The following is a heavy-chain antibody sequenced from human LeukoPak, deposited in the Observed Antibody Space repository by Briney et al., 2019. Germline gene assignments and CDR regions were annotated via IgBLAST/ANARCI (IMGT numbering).Heavy chain of an antibody. CDR3: ARSPGWSSGHLDY. Sequence: ASVKVSCKASGYTFTGYYMHWVRQAPGQGLEWMGWINPNSGGTNYAQKFQGRVTITTDESTSTAYMELSSLRSEDTAVYYCARSPGWSSGHLDYWGQGTLVTVSS. J-gene: IGHJ4*02. V-gene: IGHV1-2*02. CDR1: GYTFTGYY. CDR2: INPNSGGT. D-gene: IGHD3-22*01.